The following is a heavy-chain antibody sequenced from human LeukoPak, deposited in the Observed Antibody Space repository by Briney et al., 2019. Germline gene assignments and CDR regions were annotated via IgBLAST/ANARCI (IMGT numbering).Heavy chain of an antibody. CDR1: GYTFTSYG. CDR3: ARDSDSSGAHFLFDY. V-gene: IGHV1-18*01. D-gene: IGHD6-19*01. CDR2: ISAYNGNT. Sequence: ASVKVSCMASGYTFTSYGISWVRQAPGQGLEWMGWISAYNGNTNYAQKLQGRVTMTTDTSTSTAYMELRSLRSDDTAVYYCARDSDSSGAHFLFDYWGQGTLVTVSS. J-gene: IGHJ4*02.